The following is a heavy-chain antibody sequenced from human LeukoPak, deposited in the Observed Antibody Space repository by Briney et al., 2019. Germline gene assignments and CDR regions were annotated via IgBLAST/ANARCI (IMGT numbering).Heavy chain of an antibody. Sequence: PGGSLRLSCEGSGFRFINFEMNWVRQAPGKGLEWVSFISSSGHTIYYADSVKGRFTISRDNARNSLYLQMNSLRAEDTAVYYCARDEHLRVGGDGHYYGVDVWGQGTTVTVSS. D-gene: IGHD2-21*02. J-gene: IGHJ6*02. CDR3: ARDEHLRVGGDGHYYGVDV. CDR1: GFRFINFE. CDR2: ISSSGHTI. V-gene: IGHV3-48*03.